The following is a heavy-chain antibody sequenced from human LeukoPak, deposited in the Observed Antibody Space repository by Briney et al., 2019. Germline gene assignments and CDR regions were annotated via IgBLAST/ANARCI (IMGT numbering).Heavy chain of an antibody. V-gene: IGHV1-2*06. Sequence: ASVKVSCKSSGYTFTRYYMHWVRQAPGQGLEWMGRINPNSGCTNYAQKFQGRVTMTRDTSISTSNMELSRLRSDDRAVYYCVRGFPQWLESSGDYRGQRTLVTVSS. CDR1: GYTFTRYY. D-gene: IGHD6-19*01. CDR3: VRGFPQWLESSGDY. J-gene: IGHJ4*02. CDR2: INPNSGCT.